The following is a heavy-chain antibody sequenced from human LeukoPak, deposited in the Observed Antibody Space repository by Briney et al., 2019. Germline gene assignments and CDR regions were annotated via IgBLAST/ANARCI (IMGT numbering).Heavy chain of an antibody. D-gene: IGHD4-17*01. CDR1: GGSVNLYY. CDR3: ARDFARNSGDYGNDGFDI. J-gene: IGHJ3*02. CDR2: ISYSGNV. Sequence: PSETLSLTCSVSGGSVNLYYWTWIRQSPGKGLEWIGYISYSGNVYYNPSLKSRVTITLDTSKKQVSLMLSSVTAADTAVYFCARDFARNSGDYGNDGFDIWGQGTMVTVS. V-gene: IGHV4-59*02.